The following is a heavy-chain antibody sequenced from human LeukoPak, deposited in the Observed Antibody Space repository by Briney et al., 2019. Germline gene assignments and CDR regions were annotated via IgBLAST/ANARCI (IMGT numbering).Heavy chain of an antibody. Sequence: GASVKVSCKASGYTFTSYGISWVRQAPGQGLEWMGWISAYNGNTNYAQKFQGRVTMTTDTSTTTAYMELRSLRSDDTAVYYCARGYSSGWYGYGYFDYWGQGTLVTVSS. CDR2: ISAYNGNT. D-gene: IGHD6-19*01. CDR3: ARGYSSGWYGYGYFDY. CDR1: GYTFTSYG. V-gene: IGHV1-18*01. J-gene: IGHJ4*02.